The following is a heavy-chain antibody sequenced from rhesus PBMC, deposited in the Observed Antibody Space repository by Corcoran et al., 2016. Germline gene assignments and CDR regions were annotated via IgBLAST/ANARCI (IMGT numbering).Heavy chain of an antibody. J-gene: IGHJ4*01. CDR3: TRLGPLGYYFDY. CDR1: GFTFSDYY. V-gene: IGHV3S16*01. D-gene: IGHD3-34*01. CDR2: ICSVSCYI. Sequence: EVQLVESGGGWVQPGGSVRLSCAASGFTFSDYYMSWVRQARGKGLVWVSSICSVSCYIYYADSVKGRFTISGDNAKNSLSLQMDSLKAEDTAVYYCTRLGPLGYYFDYWGQGVLVTVSS.